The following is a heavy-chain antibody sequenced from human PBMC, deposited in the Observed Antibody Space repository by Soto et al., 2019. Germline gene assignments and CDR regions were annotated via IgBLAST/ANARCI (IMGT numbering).Heavy chain of an antibody. V-gene: IGHV1-24*01. CDR1: GYTFTSYY. J-gene: IGHJ6*02. Sequence: ASVKVSCKASGYTFTSYYMHWVRQAPGQGLGWMGGFDPEDGETIYAQKFQGRVTMTEDTSTDTAYMELSSLRSEDTAVYYCATSYGTDYYYGMDVWGQGTTVIVS. D-gene: IGHD1-1*01. CDR2: FDPEDGET. CDR3: ATSYGTDYYYGMDV.